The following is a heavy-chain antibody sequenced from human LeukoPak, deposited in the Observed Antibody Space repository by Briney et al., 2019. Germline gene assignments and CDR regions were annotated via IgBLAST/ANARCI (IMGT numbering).Heavy chain of an antibody. J-gene: IGHJ6*03. D-gene: IGHD3-10*01. CDR1: GGSFNDYY. CDR3: ARRDYLDHFYYIDV. Sequence: SETLSLTCAVYGGSFNDYYWIWIRQPPGKGLEWIGEIKPSGRTNYNPSLESRVTISVDTSKNHFSLKLSSVTAADTAVYYCARRDYLDHFYYIDVWDKGNTVTVSS. CDR2: IKPSGRT. V-gene: IGHV4-34*01.